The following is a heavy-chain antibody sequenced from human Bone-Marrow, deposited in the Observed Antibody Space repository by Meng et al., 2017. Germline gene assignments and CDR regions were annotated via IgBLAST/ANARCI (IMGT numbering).Heavy chain of an antibody. CDR3: ARDLVGSPWFGELLYLETYYGMDV. V-gene: IGHV1-18*01. J-gene: IGHJ6*02. CDR2: ISAYNGNT. Sequence: ASVKVSCKASGYTFTSYGISWVRQAPGQGLEWMGWISAYNGNTNYAQKLQGRVTMTTDTSTSTAYMELRSLRSDDTAVYYCARDLVGSPWFGELLYLETYYGMDVWGQETTVTVSS. D-gene: IGHD3-10*01. CDR1: GYTFTSYG.